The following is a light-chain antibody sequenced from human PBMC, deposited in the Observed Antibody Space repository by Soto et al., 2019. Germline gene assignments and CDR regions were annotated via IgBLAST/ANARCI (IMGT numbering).Light chain of an antibody. CDR3: CSYAGTSLWV. CDR1: SSDVGGYNY. Sequence: QSALTQPRSVSGSPGQSVTISCTGTSSDVGGYNYVSWYRQHPGKAPKLVIYDVSKRPSGVPDRFSGSKSGNTASLTISGLQAEDEAVYYCCSYAGTSLWVFGGGTQLTVL. V-gene: IGLV2-11*01. J-gene: IGLJ7*01. CDR2: DVS.